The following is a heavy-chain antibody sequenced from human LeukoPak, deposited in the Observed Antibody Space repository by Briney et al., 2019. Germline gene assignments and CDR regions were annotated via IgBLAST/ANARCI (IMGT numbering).Heavy chain of an antibody. V-gene: IGHV3-21*01. CDR3: AKDQSITMIVVVIPGQFDY. J-gene: IGHJ4*02. CDR1: GFTLSTYS. Sequence: GGSLRLSCAASGFTLSTYSMNWVRQAPGKGLEWVSSISISSTYIYYADSVKGQFTISRDNAKNSLYLQMNSLRAEDTAVYYCAKDQSITMIVVVIPGQFDYWGQGTLVTVSS. CDR2: ISISSTYI. D-gene: IGHD3-22*01.